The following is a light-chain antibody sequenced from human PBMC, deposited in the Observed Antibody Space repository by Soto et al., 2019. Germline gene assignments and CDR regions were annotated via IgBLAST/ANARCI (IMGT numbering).Light chain of an antibody. CDR1: TSNIGDNL. CDR2: YDS. CDR3: AAWDDSLNGVV. J-gene: IGLJ2*01. Sequence: QSVLTQPPSVSGAPGQRVTISCSGSTSNIGDNLVNWYQHLPGKAPKLVIYYDSLVPSGVSDRFSGSKSGTSASLAISGLQSEDEADYYCAAWDDSLNGVVFGGGTKLTVL. V-gene: IGLV1-36*01.